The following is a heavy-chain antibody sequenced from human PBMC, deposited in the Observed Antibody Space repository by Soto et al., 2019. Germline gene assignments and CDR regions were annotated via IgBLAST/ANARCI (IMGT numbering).Heavy chain of an antibody. J-gene: IGHJ4*02. D-gene: IGHD1-1*01. CDR2: ISSSSSYR. Sequence: EVQLVESGGGLVKPGGSLRLSCAVSGFTFSTYGMSWVRQAPGKGLEWVSSISSSSSYRDYAGSVKGRFTISRDNAKNSLYLQMNSLRAEDTAVYCCARAIRVETDPPPGYWGQGTLVTVSS. CDR3: ARAIRVETDPPPGY. CDR1: GFTFSTYG. V-gene: IGHV3-21*01.